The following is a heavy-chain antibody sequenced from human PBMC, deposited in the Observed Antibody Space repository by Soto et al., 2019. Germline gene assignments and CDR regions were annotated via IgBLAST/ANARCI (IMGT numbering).Heavy chain of an antibody. D-gene: IGHD2-2*01. J-gene: IGHJ4*02. Sequence: PGGSLRLSCAASGFTFSSYGMHWVRQAPGKGLEWVAVISYDGSNKYYADSVKGRFTISRDNSKNTLYLQMNSLRAEDTAVYYCAKVLDGYCSSTSCYAFDYWGQGTLVTVSS. CDR2: ISYDGSNK. CDR3: AKVLDGYCSSTSCYAFDY. V-gene: IGHV3-30*18. CDR1: GFTFSSYG.